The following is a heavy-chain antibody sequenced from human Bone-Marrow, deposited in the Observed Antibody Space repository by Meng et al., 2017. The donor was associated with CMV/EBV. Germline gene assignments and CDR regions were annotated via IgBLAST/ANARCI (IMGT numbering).Heavy chain of an antibody. J-gene: IGHJ6*02. Sequence: GGSLRLSCAASGFTSSSYSMNWVRQAPGKGLEWVSSISSSSSCIYYADSVKGRFTISRDNAKNSLYLQMNSLRAEDTAVYYCARDRLRTPYQLLLYYYGMDVWGQGTTVTVSS. CDR3: ARDRLRTPYQLLLYYYGMDV. D-gene: IGHD2-2*01. CDR2: ISSSSSCI. CDR1: GFTSSSYS. V-gene: IGHV3-21*01.